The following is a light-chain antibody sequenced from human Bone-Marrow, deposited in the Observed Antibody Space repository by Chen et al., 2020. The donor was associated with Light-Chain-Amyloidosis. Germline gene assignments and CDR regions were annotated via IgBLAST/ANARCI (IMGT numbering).Light chain of an antibody. Sequence: SSVLPQPSSVSVAPGQTAPIACGGNNIGSTSVHWYQQTPGQAPLLVVYDDSDRPSGIPERLSGSNSGNTATLTISRVEAGDEADYYCQVWDRSSDRPVFGGGTKLTVL. V-gene: IGLV3-21*02. CDR3: QVWDRSSDRPV. CDR2: DDS. J-gene: IGLJ3*02. CDR1: NIGSTS.